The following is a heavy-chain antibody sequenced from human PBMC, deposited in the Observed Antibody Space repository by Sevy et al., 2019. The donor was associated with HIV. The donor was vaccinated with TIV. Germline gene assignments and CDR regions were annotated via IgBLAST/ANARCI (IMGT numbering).Heavy chain of an antibody. D-gene: IGHD6-19*01. CDR2: INTISNYM. CDR1: GFTFSSHS. Sequence: GGCLRLSCAASGFTFSSHSMNWVRQPPGKGLEWVSSINTISNYMYYADSVKGRFTISRDNAKNSLYLQMDSLTAEDTAVYYCRRGGFLGSGWYVDYWGQGILVTVSS. V-gene: IGHV3-21*01. CDR3: RRGGFLGSGWYVDY. J-gene: IGHJ4*02.